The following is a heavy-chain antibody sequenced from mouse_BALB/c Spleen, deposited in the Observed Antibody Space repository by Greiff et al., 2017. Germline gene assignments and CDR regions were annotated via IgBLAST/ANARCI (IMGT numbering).Heavy chain of an antibody. J-gene: IGHJ4*01. V-gene: IGHV1S81*02. D-gene: IGHD1-1*01. CDR3: ARKGATVVAPYAMDY. Sequence: QVQLKQPGAELVKPGASVKLSCKASGYTFTSYWMHWVKQRPGQGLEWIGEINPSNGRTNYNEKFKSKATLTVDKSSSTAYMQLKSLTSEDSAVYYCARKGATVVAPYAMDYWGQGTSVTVSS. CDR2: INPSNGRT. CDR1: GYTFTSYW.